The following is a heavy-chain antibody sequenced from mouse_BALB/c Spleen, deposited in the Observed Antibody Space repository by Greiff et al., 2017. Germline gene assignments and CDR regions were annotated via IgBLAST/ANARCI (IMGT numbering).Heavy chain of an antibody. Sequence: QVQLKQSGAELVRPGSSVKISCKASGYAFSSYWMNWVKQRPGQGLEWIGQIYPGDGDTNYNGKFKGKATLTADKSSSTAYMQLSSLTSEDSAVYFCAIYDYDEEGLGAMDYWGQGTSVTVSS. CDR2: IYPGDGDT. CDR3: AIYDYDEEGLGAMDY. CDR1: GYAFSSYW. D-gene: IGHD2-4*01. V-gene: IGHV1-80*01. J-gene: IGHJ4*01.